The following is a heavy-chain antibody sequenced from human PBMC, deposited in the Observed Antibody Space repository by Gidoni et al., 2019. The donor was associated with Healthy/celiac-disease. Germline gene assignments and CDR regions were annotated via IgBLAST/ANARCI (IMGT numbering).Heavy chain of an antibody. J-gene: IGHJ4*02. CDR1: GFTFSSYG. CDR2: IWYDGSNK. V-gene: IGHV3-33*01. D-gene: IGHD3-22*01. CDR3: ARGGYYDSSGYYQSISPLDY. Sequence: QVQLVESGGGVVQPGRSLRLSCAASGFTFSSYGMHWVRQAPGKGLEWVAVIWYDGSNKYYADSVKGRFTLSRDNSKTTLYVQMNSLRAEDTAVYYCARGGYYDSSGYYQSISPLDYWGQGTLVTVSS.